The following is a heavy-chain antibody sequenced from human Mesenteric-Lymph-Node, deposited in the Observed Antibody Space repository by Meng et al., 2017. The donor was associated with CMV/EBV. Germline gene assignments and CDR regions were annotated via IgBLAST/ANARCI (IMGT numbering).Heavy chain of an antibody. V-gene: IGHV1-2*02. D-gene: IGHD2-2*01. CDR2: INPNSGGT. CDR1: GYTFTGYY. J-gene: IGHJ6*02. CDR3: ARNIPAPSTLYYYYGLDV. Sequence: ASVKVSCKASGYTFTGYYIHWVRQAPGQGLEWMGWINPNSGGTNYAQKFQGRVAMTRDTSIITAYLDLSRLKSDDTAVYYCARNIPAPSTLYYYYGLDVWGQGTTVTVSS.